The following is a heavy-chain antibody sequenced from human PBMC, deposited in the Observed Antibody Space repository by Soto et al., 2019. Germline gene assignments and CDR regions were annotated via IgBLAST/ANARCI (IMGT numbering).Heavy chain of an antibody. V-gene: IGHV4-34*01. CDR1: GGSFSGNY. CDR2: FSDSGST. CDR3: ARGNFYYGLDV. Sequence: LSLTCAVYGGSFSGNYWSWIRQPPGKGLEWIGEFSDSGSTNYNPSLKSRVTISEDMSKSQFSLKLSSVTAADTAVYYCARGNFYYGLDVWGQGTTVTVSS. J-gene: IGHJ6*02.